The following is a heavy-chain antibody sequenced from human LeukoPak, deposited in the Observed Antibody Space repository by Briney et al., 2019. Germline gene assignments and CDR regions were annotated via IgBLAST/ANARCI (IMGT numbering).Heavy chain of an antibody. CDR2: IKQDGSEK. J-gene: IGHJ4*02. V-gene: IGHV3-7*01. D-gene: IGHD1-26*01. CDR3: ARFETVGAKPIEY. CDR1: GFTFSSYW. Sequence: GGSLRLSCAASGFTFSSYWMSWVRQAPGKGLEWVANIKQDGSEKYYVDSVKGRFTISRDNAKNSLYLQMNSLRAEDTAVYYCARFETVGAKPIEYWGQGTLVTVSS.